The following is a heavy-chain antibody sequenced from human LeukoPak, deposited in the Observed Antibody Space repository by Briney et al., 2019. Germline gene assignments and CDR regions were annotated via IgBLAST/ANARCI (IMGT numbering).Heavy chain of an antibody. J-gene: IGHJ4*02. CDR2: IYSGGST. V-gene: IGHV3-66*01. CDR1: GLTVSNNY. Sequence: GGSLRLPCAASGLTVSNNYITWIRQAPGKGLEWVSVIYSGGSTYYADSVKGRFTISRDNSKNTLYLQMNSLRAEDTAVYYCARDRGYCSGGSCYSGFYYWGQGTLVTVSS. CDR3: ARDRGYCSGGSCYSGFYY. D-gene: IGHD2-15*01.